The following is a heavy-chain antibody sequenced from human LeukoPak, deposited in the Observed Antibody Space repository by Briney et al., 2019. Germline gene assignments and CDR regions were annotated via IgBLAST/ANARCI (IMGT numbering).Heavy chain of an antibody. J-gene: IGHJ3*02. D-gene: IGHD4-17*01. CDR1: GFTFSSYS. Sequence: PGGSLRLSCAASGFTFSSYSMNWVRQAPGKGLEWVSSISSSSGYIYYADSVKGRFTISRDNAKNSLYLQMNSLRAEDTAVYYCARYGDTSAFDIWGQGTMVTVSS. CDR3: ARYGDTSAFDI. CDR2: ISSSSGYI. V-gene: IGHV3-21*01.